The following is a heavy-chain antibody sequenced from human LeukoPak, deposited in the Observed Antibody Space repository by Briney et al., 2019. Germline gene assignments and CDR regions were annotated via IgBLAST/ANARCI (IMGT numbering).Heavy chain of an antibody. J-gene: IGHJ3*02. CDR2: IYHSGST. V-gene: IGHV4-30-2*01. CDR1: GGSISSGSRY. CDR3: ARAFAFDDYGDPNAFDI. D-gene: IGHD4-17*01. Sequence: PSETLSLTCVVSGGSISSGSRYWSWIRQPPGKGLEWIGYIYHSGSTSYCPSLKSRVTISVDRAKNQFSLTLSSVTAADTAVYYCARAFAFDDYGDPNAFDIWGQGTMVTVSS.